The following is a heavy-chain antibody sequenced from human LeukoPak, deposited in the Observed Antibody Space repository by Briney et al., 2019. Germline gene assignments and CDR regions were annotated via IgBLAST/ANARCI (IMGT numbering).Heavy chain of an antibody. CDR1: GESFKNYY. CDR3: AREGGEMATIPFDY. D-gene: IGHD5-24*01. Sequence: SETLSLTCAVYGESFKNYYFSWIRQSPGKGLEWIGEINHGARASYNPPLKSRVTISVDTSKNQVSLKLSSVTAADTAVYYCAREGGEMATIPFDYWGQGTLVTVSS. J-gene: IGHJ4*02. V-gene: IGHV4-34*01. CDR2: INHGARA.